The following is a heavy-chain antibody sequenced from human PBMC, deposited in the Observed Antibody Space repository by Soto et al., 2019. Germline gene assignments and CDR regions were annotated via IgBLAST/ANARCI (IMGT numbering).Heavy chain of an antibody. Sequence: GGSLRLSCAASGFTFSTYAMSWVRQAPGKGLEWVSAISGSGGSTYYADSVKGRFTISRDNSMNTLYLQMNSLRAEDTAVYYCAKVHYYDSGSSSLIDYWGQGTLVTVSS. CDR2: ISGSGGST. V-gene: IGHV3-23*01. J-gene: IGHJ4*02. CDR3: AKVHYYDSGSSSLIDY. CDR1: GFTFSTYA. D-gene: IGHD3-10*01.